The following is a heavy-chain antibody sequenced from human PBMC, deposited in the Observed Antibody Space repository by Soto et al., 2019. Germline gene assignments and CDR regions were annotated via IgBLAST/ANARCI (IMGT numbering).Heavy chain of an antibody. Sequence: QVQLQESGPGLVKPSETLSLTCTVSGGSISSYYWSWIRQPPGKGLEWIGYIYYSGSTNYNPSLKSRVTISVDPSKNHFSLQLSSVTAAATAVYYCAREERWLQWYGMDVWGQGTTVTVSS. CDR3: AREERWLQWYGMDV. D-gene: IGHD5-12*01. J-gene: IGHJ6*02. V-gene: IGHV4-59*01. CDR1: GGSISSYY. CDR2: IYYSGST.